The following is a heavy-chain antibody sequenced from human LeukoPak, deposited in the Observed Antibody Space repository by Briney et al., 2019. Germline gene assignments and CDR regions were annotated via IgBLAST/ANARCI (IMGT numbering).Heavy chain of an antibody. CDR2: INAGNGNT. Sequence: ASVKVSCKASGYTFTSYAMHWVRQAPGQRLEWMGWINAGNGNTKYSQKFQGRVTIARDTSASTAYVELSSLRSEDTAVYYCARGPLSIAAPPFDYWGQGTLVTVSS. CDR3: ARGPLSIAAPPFDY. D-gene: IGHD6-6*01. J-gene: IGHJ4*02. CDR1: GYTFTSYA. V-gene: IGHV1-3*01.